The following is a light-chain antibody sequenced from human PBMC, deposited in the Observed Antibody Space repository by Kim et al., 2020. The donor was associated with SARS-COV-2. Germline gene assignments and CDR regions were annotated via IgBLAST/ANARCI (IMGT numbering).Light chain of an antibody. J-gene: IGKJ1*01. V-gene: IGKV1-39*01. CDR2: AAS. Sequence: ASVNDIVTITCRASQNLYNYLNWYQQRPGKAPRLLIYAASTLQSAVPSRFSGSGTGTDFSLTIDSLQAEDFATYYCLQTYSTPWTFGQGTKVEIK. CDR1: QNLYNY. CDR3: LQTYSTPWT.